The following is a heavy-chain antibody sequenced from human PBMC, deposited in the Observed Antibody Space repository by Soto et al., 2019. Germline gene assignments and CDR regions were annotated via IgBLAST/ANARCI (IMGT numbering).Heavy chain of an antibody. CDR1: GGSISSGSYY. CDR3: ARDVDSFDAFDI. J-gene: IGHJ3*02. Sequence: SETLSLTCTVSGGSISSGSYYWSWIRQPPGKGLEWIGYIYYSGSTNYNPSLKSRVTISVDTSKNQFSLKLSSVTAADTAVYYCARDVDSFDAFDIWGQGTMVTVSS. D-gene: IGHD5-12*01. CDR2: IYYSGST. V-gene: IGHV4-61*01.